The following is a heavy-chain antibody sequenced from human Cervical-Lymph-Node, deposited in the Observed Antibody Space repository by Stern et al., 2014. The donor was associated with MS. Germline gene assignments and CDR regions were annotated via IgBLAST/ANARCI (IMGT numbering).Heavy chain of an antibody. Sequence: VQLVESGAEVKKPGASVKVTFKTSENTFTGYYIHWVRQAPGHGLEWMGWINHNSGATNYAQRFQDRVSLTSDTSNSLAYMELDRLTSGDTAVYYCARISLGSGIDYWGQGSLVTVSS. CDR1: ENTFTGYY. CDR3: ARISLGSGIDY. J-gene: IGHJ4*02. V-gene: IGHV1-2*02. CDR2: INHNSGAT. D-gene: IGHD1-26*01.